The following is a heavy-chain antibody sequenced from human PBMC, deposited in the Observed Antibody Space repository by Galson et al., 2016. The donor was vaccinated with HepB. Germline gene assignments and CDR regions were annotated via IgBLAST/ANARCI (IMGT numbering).Heavy chain of an antibody. CDR1: GYSFTNYW. Sequence: QSGAEVKKPGESLKISCKGSGYSFTNYWIGWVRQMPGKGLEWMGIIYPGDPDTTNSPSFQGQVTISADKSITTAYLQWSSLKASDTAMYFCARGKGYFDWLGDTFDMWGQETMVTVSS. D-gene: IGHD3-9*01. CDR3: ARGKGYFDWLGDTFDM. J-gene: IGHJ3*02. V-gene: IGHV5-51*01. CDR2: IYPGDPDT.